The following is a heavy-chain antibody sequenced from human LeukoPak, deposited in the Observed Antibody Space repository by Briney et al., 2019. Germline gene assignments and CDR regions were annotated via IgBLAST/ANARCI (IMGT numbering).Heavy chain of an antibody. CDR3: ARMDRDGYNKHFDY. CDR2: IYYSGST. D-gene: IGHD5-24*01. J-gene: IGHJ4*02. CDR1: GGSISSGGYY. V-gene: IGHV4-61*08. Sequence: SETLSLTCTVSGGSISSGGYYWSWIRQPPGKGLEWIGYIYYSGSTNYNPSLKSRVTISVDTSKNQFSLKLSSVTAADTAVCYCARMDRDGYNKHFDYWGQGTLVTVSS.